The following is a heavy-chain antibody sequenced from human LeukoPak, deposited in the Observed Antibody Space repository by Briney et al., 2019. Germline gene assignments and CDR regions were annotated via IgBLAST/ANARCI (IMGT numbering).Heavy chain of an antibody. CDR2: ISSSGSTI. CDR1: GFTFSGYE. J-gene: IGHJ4*01. Sequence: GGSLRLSCAASGFTFSGYEINWFPQAPGRGLEWVSYISSSGSTIYYADSVKGRFTISRDNAKNSLYLQMNSLRAEDTAVYYCARAVAVRFDYWGQGTLVTVSS. V-gene: IGHV3-48*03. CDR3: ARAVAVRFDY. D-gene: IGHD6-19*01.